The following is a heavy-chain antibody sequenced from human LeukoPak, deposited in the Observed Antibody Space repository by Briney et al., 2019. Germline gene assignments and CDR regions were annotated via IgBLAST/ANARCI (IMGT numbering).Heavy chain of an antibody. CDR1: GYTFTSYA. Sequence: RASVKVSCKASGYTFTSYAMHWVRQAPGQRLEWMGWINAGNGNTKYSQKFQGRVTITRDTSASTAYMELSSLRSEDTAVYYCARMVTTSLGYYYGMDVWGQGTTVTVSS. J-gene: IGHJ6*02. D-gene: IGHD4-17*01. CDR2: INAGNGNT. V-gene: IGHV1-3*01. CDR3: ARMVTTSLGYYYGMDV.